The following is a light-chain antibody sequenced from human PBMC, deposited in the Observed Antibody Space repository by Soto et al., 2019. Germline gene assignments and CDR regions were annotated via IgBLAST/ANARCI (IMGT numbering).Light chain of an antibody. V-gene: IGKV3-15*01. CDR2: GAS. J-gene: IGKJ1*01. CDR3: QQRSNWPPWT. CDR1: QNVRSN. Sequence: ETAMTQSPATLSVSPGERATLSCRASQNVRSNLAWYQQKPGQAPRLLIYGASTGATGIPARFSGSGSGTEFTLTISSLQSEDFGVYYCQQRSNWPPWTFGQGTKVEI.